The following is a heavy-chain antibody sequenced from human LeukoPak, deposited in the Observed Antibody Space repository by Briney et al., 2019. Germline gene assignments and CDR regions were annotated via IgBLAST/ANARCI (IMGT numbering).Heavy chain of an antibody. V-gene: IGHV1-69*04. CDR3: ARGGDYGGRFDY. CDR1: GGTFNNYA. D-gene: IGHD4-23*01. Sequence: SVTVSCKASGGTFNNYAISWVRQAPGQGLEWMGRIIPILGIANYAQKFQGRVTITADKSTSTAYMELSSLRSEDTAVYYCARGGDYGGRFDYWGQGTLVTVSS. CDR2: IIPILGIA. J-gene: IGHJ4*02.